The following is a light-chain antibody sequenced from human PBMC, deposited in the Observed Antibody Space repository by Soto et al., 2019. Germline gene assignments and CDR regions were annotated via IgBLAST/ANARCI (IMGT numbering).Light chain of an antibody. CDR3: SSYTSGSTRYV. CDR1: SSDVGSYNY. V-gene: IGLV2-14*01. J-gene: IGLJ1*01. CDR2: ASS. Sequence: QSALTQPASVSGSPGQSITISCTGTSSDVGSYNYVSWYQHHPGKAPRLMIYASSNRPSGVSHRFSGSRSGNTAYLTISGLQAEDQADYYSSSYTSGSTRYVFGTGAKLTLL.